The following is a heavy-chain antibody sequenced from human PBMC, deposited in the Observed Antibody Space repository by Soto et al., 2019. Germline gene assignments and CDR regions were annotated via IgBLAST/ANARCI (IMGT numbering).Heavy chain of an antibody. CDR1: GGTFSSYT. J-gene: IGHJ6*03. CDR2: IIPILGIA. CDR3: ASNYVDTDMVRGYYYYMVF. V-gene: IGHV1-69*02. D-gene: IGHD5-18*01. Sequence: SVKVSCKASGGTFSSYTISWVRQAPGQGLEWMGRIIPILGIANYAQKFQGRVTITADKSTSTAYMELSSLRSEDTAVYYCASNYVDTDMVRGYYYYMVFWGKATTVTVS.